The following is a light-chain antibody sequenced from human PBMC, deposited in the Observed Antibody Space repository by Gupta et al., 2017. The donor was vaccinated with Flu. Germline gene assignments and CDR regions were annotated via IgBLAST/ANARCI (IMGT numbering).Light chain of an antibody. CDR1: QSVSSN. CDR2: GAS. J-gene: IGKJ1*01. Sequence: EIVMTQSPATLSVSPGERATLSCRASQSVSSNLAWYQQKPGQAPRLLIYGASTRDTGIPARFSGSGYGTEFTLTISSRQSEDFAVYYCQQYNNWPEWTFGQGTKLEIK. V-gene: IGKV3-15*01. CDR3: QQYNNWPEWT.